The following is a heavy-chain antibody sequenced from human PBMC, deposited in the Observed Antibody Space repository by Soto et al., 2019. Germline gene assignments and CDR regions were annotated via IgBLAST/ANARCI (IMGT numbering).Heavy chain of an antibody. CDR2: ISSSSSYI. V-gene: IGHV3-21*01. J-gene: IGHJ6*03. CDR3: AIYLAHYDFWSGYYTRYYMDV. CDR1: GFTFSSYS. D-gene: IGHD3-3*01. Sequence: PGGSLRLSCAASGFTFSSYSMNWVRQAPGKGLEWVSSISSSSSYIYYADSVKGRFTISRDNAKNSLYLQMNSLRAEDTAVYYCAIYLAHYDFWSGYYTRYYMDVWGKGTTVTVSS.